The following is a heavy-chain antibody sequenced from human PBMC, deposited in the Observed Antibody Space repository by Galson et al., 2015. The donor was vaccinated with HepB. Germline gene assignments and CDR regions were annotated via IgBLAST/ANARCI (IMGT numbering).Heavy chain of an antibody. Sequence: TLSLTCAVSRGSISSGGYSWNWIRQPPGKGLEWIGYIYYSGSTYYNPSLKSRVTISVDTSKNQFSLKLSSVTAADTAVYYCARAPTYYGGNGHFDYWGQGTLVTVSS. J-gene: IGHJ4*02. CDR1: RGSISSGGYS. CDR2: IYYSGST. CDR3: ARAPTYYGGNGHFDY. D-gene: IGHD4-23*01. V-gene: IGHV4-30-4*07.